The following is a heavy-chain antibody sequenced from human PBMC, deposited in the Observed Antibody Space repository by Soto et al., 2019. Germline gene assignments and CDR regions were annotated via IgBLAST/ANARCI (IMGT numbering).Heavy chain of an antibody. D-gene: IGHD3-3*01. CDR2: IYYSGNT. CDR1: GDSMSPFY. V-gene: IGHV4-59*13. Sequence: QVPLQESGPGLVKPSETLSLTCTVSGDSMSPFYWNWIRQSPGKGLEWIGYIYYSGNTNYNPSLKSRVAISVDTSKNQFYLKLNSVTAADTAVYYCASGVYDYWSGYYAGSGLDVWGQGTTVTVSS. CDR3: ASGVYDYWSGYYAGSGLDV. J-gene: IGHJ6*02.